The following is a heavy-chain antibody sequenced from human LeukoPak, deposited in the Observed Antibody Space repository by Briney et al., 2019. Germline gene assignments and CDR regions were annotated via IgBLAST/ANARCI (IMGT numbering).Heavy chain of an antibody. CDR2: ISYDGSNK. CDR3: ARGRSGSHHFDS. V-gene: IGHV3-30-3*01. J-gene: IGHJ4*02. CDR1: GFTFSSYA. Sequence: GGSLRLSCAASGFTFSSYAMHWVRQAPGKGLEWVAVISYDGSNKYYADSVKGQFTISRDNSKNTLYLQMNSLRADDTAVYYCARGRSGSHHFDSWGQGTLVTVPS. D-gene: IGHD3-10*01.